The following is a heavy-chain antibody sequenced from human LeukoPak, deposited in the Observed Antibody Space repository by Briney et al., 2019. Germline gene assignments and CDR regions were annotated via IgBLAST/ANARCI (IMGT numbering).Heavy chain of an antibody. CDR1: GYTFTSYG. Sequence: GASVKVSCKASGYTFTSYGISWVRQAPGQGREWMGWISAYNGNTNYAQKLQGRVTMTTDTSTSTAYMELRSLRSDDTAVYYCARVQGYSSSWYGDYFDYWGQGTLVTVSS. D-gene: IGHD6-13*01. CDR2: ISAYNGNT. V-gene: IGHV1-18*04. J-gene: IGHJ4*02. CDR3: ARVQGYSSSWYGDYFDY.